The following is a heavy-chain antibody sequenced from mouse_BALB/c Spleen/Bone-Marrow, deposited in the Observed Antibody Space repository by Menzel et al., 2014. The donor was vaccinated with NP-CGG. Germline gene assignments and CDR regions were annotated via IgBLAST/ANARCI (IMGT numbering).Heavy chain of an antibody. CDR1: GYTFSRYW. CDR3: VRFHYYFDY. V-gene: IGHV1-9*01. J-gene: IGHJ2*01. CDR2: ILPGNGDT. Sequence: QVQLQQSGAELMKPGASVKISCKATGYTFSRYWIEWVKQRPGHGLEWIGEILPGNGDTNYNENFKGKATFTADTSSNTAYMQLSGLTSEDSAVYYCVRFHYYFDYWGQGTTLTVSS.